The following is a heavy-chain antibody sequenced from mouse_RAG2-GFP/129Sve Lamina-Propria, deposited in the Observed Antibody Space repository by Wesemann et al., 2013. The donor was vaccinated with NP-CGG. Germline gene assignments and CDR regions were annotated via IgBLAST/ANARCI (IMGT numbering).Heavy chain of an antibody. CDR3: VREGRWDGVYFDY. V-gene: IGHV10-1*01. CDR1: GFTFNTYA. J-gene: IGHJ2*01. D-gene: IGHD4-1*01. CDR2: IRSKSNNYAT. Sequence: EVQLVESGGRLVQPKGSLKLSCAASGFTFNTYAMYWIRQAPGKGLEWVARIRSKSNNYATYYADSVKDRFTISRDDSESMLYLQMNNLKTEDTAMYYCVREGRWDGVYFDYWGQGTTLTVSS.